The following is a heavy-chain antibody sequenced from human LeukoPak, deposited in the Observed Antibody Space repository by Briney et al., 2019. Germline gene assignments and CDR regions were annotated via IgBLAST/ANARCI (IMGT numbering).Heavy chain of an antibody. CDR1: GFTVSNAY. CDR2: IYGGGST. V-gene: IGHV3-53*01. CDR3: TSRSYYDSSKAFDI. Sequence: GGSLRLSCAASGFTVSNAYMSWVRQAPGKGLEWVSFIYGGGSTYYADSAKGRFTISRDNSKNTLYLQMNSLRAEDTAEYYCTSRSYYDSSKAFDIWGQGTMVTVSP. J-gene: IGHJ3*02. D-gene: IGHD3-22*01.